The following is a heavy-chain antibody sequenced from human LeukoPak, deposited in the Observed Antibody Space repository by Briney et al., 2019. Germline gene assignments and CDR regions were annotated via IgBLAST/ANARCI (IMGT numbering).Heavy chain of an antibody. J-gene: IGHJ4*02. Sequence: PGGSLRLSCAASGFTFSSYAMHWVRQAPGKGLEWVSGISWNSGSIGYADSVKGRFTISRDNAKNSLYLQMNSLRAEDTALYYCATGSLVRGVYWGQGTLVTVSS. D-gene: IGHD3-10*01. V-gene: IGHV3-9*01. CDR2: ISWNSGSI. CDR3: ATGSLVRGVY. CDR1: GFTFSSYA.